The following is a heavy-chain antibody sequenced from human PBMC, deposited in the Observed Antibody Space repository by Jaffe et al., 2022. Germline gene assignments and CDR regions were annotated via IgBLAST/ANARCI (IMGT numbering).Heavy chain of an antibody. CDR2: ISWNSGSI. V-gene: IGHV3-9*01. CDR3: AKGSRRGYFDL. CDR1: GFTFDDYA. Sequence: EVQLVESGGGLVQPGRSLRLSCAASGFTFDDYAMHWVRQAPGKGLEWVSGISWNSGSIGYADSVKGRFTISRDNAKNSLYLQMNSLRAEDTALYYCAKGSRRGYFDLWGRGTLVTVSS. J-gene: IGHJ2*01.